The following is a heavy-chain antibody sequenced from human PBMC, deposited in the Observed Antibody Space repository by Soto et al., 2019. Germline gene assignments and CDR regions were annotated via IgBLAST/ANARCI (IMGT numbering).Heavy chain of an antibody. CDR1: GFTFSNAW. V-gene: IGHV3-15*01. J-gene: IGHJ5*02. CDR3: TTHPTITIFGVVIIRNWFDP. CDR2: IKSKTDGGTT. D-gene: IGHD3-3*01. Sequence: GGSLRLSCAASGFTFSNAWMSWVRQAPGKWLEWVGRIKSKTDGGTTDYAAPVKGRFTISRDDSKNTLYLQMNSLKTEDTAVYYCTTHPTITIFGVVIIRNWFDPWGQGXLVTVYS.